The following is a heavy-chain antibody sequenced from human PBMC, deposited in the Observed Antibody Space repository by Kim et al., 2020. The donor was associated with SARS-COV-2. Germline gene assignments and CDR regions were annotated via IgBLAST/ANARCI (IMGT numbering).Heavy chain of an antibody. CDR3: AGARSGGSCYNY. V-gene: IGHV1-69*13. CDR2: IIPLFGTA. J-gene: IGHJ4*02. D-gene: IGHD2-15*01. CDR1: GGTFSSYA. Sequence: SVKVSCKASGGTFSSYAISWVRQAPGQGLEWMGGIIPLFGTANYAQKFQGRVTITADESTSTAYMELSSLRSEDTAVYYCAGARSGGSCYNYWGQGTLVTVSS.